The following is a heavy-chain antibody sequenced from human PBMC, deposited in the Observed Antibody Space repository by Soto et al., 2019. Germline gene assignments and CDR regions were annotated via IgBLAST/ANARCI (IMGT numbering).Heavy chain of an antibody. CDR3: GRPIADSPFYYGMDV. V-gene: IGHV5-51*01. CDR2: IYPGDSDT. Sequence: PGESLKISCKGSGYIFTSYWIGWGRQMPGKGLEWMVIIYPGDSDTRYSPSFQGQVTISADKSISTAYLQWSSLKASDTAMYYCGRPIADSPFYYGMDVWGQGTTVTVSS. J-gene: IGHJ6*02. D-gene: IGHD6-6*01. CDR1: GYIFTSYW.